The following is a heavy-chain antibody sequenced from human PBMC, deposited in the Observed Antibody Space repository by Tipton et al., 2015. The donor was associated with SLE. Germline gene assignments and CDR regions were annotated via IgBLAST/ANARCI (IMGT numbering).Heavy chain of an antibody. D-gene: IGHD5-24*01. V-gene: IGHV4-59*07. CDR2: ISYSGST. Sequence: TLSLTCTVSGDSITSDYWTWIRQPPGKGLEWIGYISYSGSTNYNPSLRSRVSISLDTSKNQFSLKVKSVTTADTAVYYCARMRGGYNAHQWGQGILVTVSS. J-gene: IGHJ4*02. CDR3: ARMRGGYNAHQ. CDR1: GDSITSDY.